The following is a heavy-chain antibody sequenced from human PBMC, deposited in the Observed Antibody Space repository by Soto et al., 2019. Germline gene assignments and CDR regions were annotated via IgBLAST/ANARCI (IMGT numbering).Heavy chain of an antibody. D-gene: IGHD5-18*01. CDR2: IYYSGST. V-gene: IGHV4-30-4*01. CDR1: GGSIISGDYY. CDR3: AREYSYGYSFDY. J-gene: IGHJ4*02. Sequence: SETLSLTCTVSGGSIISGDYYWSWIRQPPGKGLEWIGYIYYSGSTYYNPSLKSRVTISVDTSKNLFSLKLSSVTAADTAVYYCAREYSYGYSFDYWGQGTLVTVSS.